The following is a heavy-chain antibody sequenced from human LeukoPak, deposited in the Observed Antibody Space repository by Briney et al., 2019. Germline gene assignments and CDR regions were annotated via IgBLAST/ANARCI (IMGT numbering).Heavy chain of an antibody. D-gene: IGHD3-3*01. Sequence: PSETLSLTCAVSGGSFTGYYWSWIRQAPGKGLEWIGEIHYRGATNYKPSLRSRVTISRDTSENQFSLKLRRVTAADTAVYYCVRGILEYYYFDLWGRGTLVTVSS. CDR2: IHYRGAT. V-gene: IGHV4-34*01. J-gene: IGHJ2*01. CDR1: GGSFTGYY. CDR3: VRGILEYYYFDL.